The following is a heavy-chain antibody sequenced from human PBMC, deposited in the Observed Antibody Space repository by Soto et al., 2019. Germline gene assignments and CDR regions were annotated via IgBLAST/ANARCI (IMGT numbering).Heavy chain of an antibody. V-gene: IGHV3-21*02. D-gene: IGHD3-22*01. J-gene: IGHJ4*02. CDR3: VRDGLDYYDTERLYFDK. Sequence: EVQLVESGGGPVRPGGSLRLSCAASGFNFITYSLNWVRQAPGKGLEWVASISSSAVYIDYADSVKGRFTISRDNANNSLYLQMNSLRAEDTATYCCVRDGLDYYDTERLYFDKWGQGTLVTVSS. CDR1: GFNFITYS. CDR2: ISSSAVYI.